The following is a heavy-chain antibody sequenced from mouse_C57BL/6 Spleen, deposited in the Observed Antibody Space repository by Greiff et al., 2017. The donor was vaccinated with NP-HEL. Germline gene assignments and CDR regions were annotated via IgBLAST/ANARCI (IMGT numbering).Heavy chain of an antibody. D-gene: IGHD3-2*02. Sequence: EVQLVESGGGLVKPGGSLKLSCAASGFTFSDYGMHWVRQAPEKGLEWVAYISSGSSTIYYADTVKGRFTISRDNAKNTLFLQMTSLRSEDTAMYYCAKTAQASYWGQGTLVTVSA. CDR1: GFTFSDYG. V-gene: IGHV5-17*01. CDR3: AKTAQASY. J-gene: IGHJ3*01. CDR2: ISSGSSTI.